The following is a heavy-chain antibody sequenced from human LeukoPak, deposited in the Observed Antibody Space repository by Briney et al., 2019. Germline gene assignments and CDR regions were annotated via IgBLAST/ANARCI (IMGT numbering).Heavy chain of an antibody. J-gene: IGHJ3*02. CDR2: ISSDGSDK. Sequence: GRSLRLSCAASGFTFSYYAMHWVRQAPGKGLEWVAFISSDGSDKYYADSMKGRFTISRDNSKNTLYLQMTSLRGEDTAMCYCAREGTARDAFDIWGQGTMVTVSS. D-gene: IGHD2-21*02. CDR1: GFTFSYYA. CDR3: AREGTARDAFDI. V-gene: IGHV3-30-3*01.